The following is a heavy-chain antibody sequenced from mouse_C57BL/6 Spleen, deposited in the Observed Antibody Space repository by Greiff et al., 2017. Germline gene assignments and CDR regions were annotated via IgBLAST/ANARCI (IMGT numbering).Heavy chain of an antibody. D-gene: IGHD1-1*01. Sequence: VQLQPSGAELVKPGASVKMSCKASGYTFTTYPIEWMKQNHGKSLEWIGNFHPSNDDTKYNEKFKGKATFTVEQSSSTVYLELSRLTSDDSAVYYCARGAYYGSSPWFAYWGQGTLVTVSA. V-gene: IGHV1-47*01. J-gene: IGHJ3*01. CDR2: FHPSNDDT. CDR3: ARGAYYGSSPWFAY. CDR1: GYTFTTYP.